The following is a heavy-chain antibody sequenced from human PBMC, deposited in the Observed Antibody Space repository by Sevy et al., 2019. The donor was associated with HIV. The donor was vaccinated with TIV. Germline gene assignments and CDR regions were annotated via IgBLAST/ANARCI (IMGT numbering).Heavy chain of an antibody. Sequence: GGSLRLSCAASGFSFNTYTFYWVRQAPGGGLEWISSISSSGVYEYYADSVRGRFTISRDSAKNSLSLQMNGLRVEDMGVYYCARVPDSGGRGRADYWGQGTRVTVSS. CDR1: GFSFNTYT. V-gene: IGHV3-21*01. J-gene: IGHJ4*02. CDR3: ARVPDSGGRGRADY. CDR2: ISSSGVYE. D-gene: IGHD1-26*01.